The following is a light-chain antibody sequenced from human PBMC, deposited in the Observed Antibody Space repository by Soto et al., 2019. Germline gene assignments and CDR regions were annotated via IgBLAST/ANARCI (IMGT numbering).Light chain of an antibody. CDR3: QQYNSYST. CDR2: DAS. J-gene: IGKJ1*01. Sequence: IQITQSPSTLSASVGDRVTITCRASQSISTWLAWYQQKPGKAPKLLIYDASSLESGVPSRFSGSGSGTEFTLTISSLQPEDFASYYCQQYNSYSTFGQGTKVDI. V-gene: IGKV1-5*01. CDR1: QSISTW.